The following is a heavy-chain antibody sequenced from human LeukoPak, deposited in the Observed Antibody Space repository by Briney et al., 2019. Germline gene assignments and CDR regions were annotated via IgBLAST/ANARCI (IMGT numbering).Heavy chain of an antibody. CDR2: IWYDGSNK. J-gene: IGHJ3*02. Sequence: PGRSLRLSCVASGFXFSRYGMHWVRQAPGKGLEWVAIIWYDGSNKYYADSVKGRFTISRDNSKNTLYLQMNSLRAEDTAVYYCARDSSTTVTGAFDIWGQGTMVTVSS. CDR3: ARDSSTTVTGAFDI. CDR1: GFXFSRYG. V-gene: IGHV3-33*01. D-gene: IGHD4-17*01.